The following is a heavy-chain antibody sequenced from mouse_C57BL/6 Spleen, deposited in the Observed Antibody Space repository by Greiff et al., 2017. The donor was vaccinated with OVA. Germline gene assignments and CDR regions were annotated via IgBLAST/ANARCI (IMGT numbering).Heavy chain of an antibody. CDR1: GFTFSDYG. CDR2: ISNLAYSI. J-gene: IGHJ1*03. V-gene: IGHV5-15*01. Sequence: EVQGVESGGGLVQPGGSLKLSCAASGFTFSDYGMAWVRQAPRKGPEWVAFISNLAYSIYYDANVTGRFTISRENAKNTLYLEMSSLRSEDTAMYYCARITTVVGVYFYVWGTGTTVTVSS. CDR3: ARITTVVGVYFYV. D-gene: IGHD1-1*01.